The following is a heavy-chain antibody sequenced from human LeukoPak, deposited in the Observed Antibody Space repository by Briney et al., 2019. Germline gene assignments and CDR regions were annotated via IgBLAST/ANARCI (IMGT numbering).Heavy chain of an antibody. V-gene: IGHV1-2*02. Sequence: GASVKVSCKASGYTFTGYYMHWVRQAPGQGLEWMGWINPNSGDTNYAQKFQGRVTMTRDTSISTAYMELSRLRSDDTAVYYCATAYYYDSSGYYYLDYWGQGTLVTVSS. CDR1: GYTFTGYY. J-gene: IGHJ4*02. D-gene: IGHD3-22*01. CDR2: INPNSGDT. CDR3: ATAYYYDSSGYYYLDY.